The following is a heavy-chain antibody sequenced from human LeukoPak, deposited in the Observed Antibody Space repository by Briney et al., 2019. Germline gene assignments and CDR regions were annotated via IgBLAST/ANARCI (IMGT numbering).Heavy chain of an antibody. CDR1: GFTVSSNY. CDR3: AKDRFPGIAVAGCFDY. Sequence: GGSLRLSCAASGFTVSSNYMSWVRQAPGKGLEWVAVISYDGSNKYYADSVKGRFTISRDNSKNTLYLQMNSLRAEDTAVYYCAKDRFPGIAVAGCFDYWGQGTLVTVSS. CDR2: ISYDGSNK. V-gene: IGHV3-30*18. D-gene: IGHD6-19*01. J-gene: IGHJ4*02.